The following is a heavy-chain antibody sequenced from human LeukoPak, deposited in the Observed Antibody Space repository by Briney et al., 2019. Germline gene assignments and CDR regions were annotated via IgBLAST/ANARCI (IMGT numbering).Heavy chain of an antibody. D-gene: IGHD3-3*01. CDR3: ARPHNNWRWYFDL. CDR1: GFTFSSSW. Sequence: QPGGSLRLSCAASGFTFSSSWMNWVRQSPGKGLEWVANIKEDGTEKYYVDSVKGRFTISRDNAKNSLYLQMNSLRAEDTAVYYCARPHNNWRWYFDLWGRGTLVTVSS. CDR2: IKEDGTEK. J-gene: IGHJ2*01. V-gene: IGHV3-7*03.